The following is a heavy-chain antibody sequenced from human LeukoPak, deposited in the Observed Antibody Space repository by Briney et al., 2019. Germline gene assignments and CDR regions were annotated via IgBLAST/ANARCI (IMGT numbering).Heavy chain of an antibody. V-gene: IGHV3-30*02. CDR2: IRSDGGIK. D-gene: IGHD2-2*01. J-gene: IGHJ4*02. Sequence: GSLRLSCAASGFPLDYFCLQRVRQAPSKGPGWVAFIRSDGGIKYYADSVKGRFTISRDNSKNTLYLQVNSLRAEDTAVYFCAKDVPAAYFDYWGQGTLVTVSS. CDR3: AKDVPAAYFDY. CDR1: GFPLDYFC.